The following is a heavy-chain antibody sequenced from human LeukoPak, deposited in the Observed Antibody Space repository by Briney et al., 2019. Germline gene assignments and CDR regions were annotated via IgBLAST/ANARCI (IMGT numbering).Heavy chain of an antibody. CDR1: GSTFSSSY. V-gene: IGHV1-46*01. CDR2: IHPASGRA. J-gene: IGHJ4*02. Sequence: ASVKVSCKASGSTFSSSYMHWVRQAPGQGLEWMGIIHPASGRATYAQKFQGRVNMTRDTSTSTVYMDFSSLRSDDTAVYYCARGIEYSYGLDYWGQGTLVTVSS. CDR3: ARGIEYSYGLDY. D-gene: IGHD5-18*01.